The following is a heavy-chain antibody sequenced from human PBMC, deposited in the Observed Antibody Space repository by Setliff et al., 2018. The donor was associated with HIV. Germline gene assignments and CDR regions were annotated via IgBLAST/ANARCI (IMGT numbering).Heavy chain of an antibody. V-gene: IGHV4-38-2*01. Sequence: SETLSLTCAVSGYYINTGFYWGWIRQAPAKGLEWIGSIYHSGSGFSNPSLKSRVTISADTSKNALYLKLASVTAADTALYYCARQGSSSFWYFDLWGRGTLVTVSS. J-gene: IGHJ2*01. CDR1: GYYINTGFY. CDR2: IYHSGSG. CDR3: ARQGSSSFWYFDL. D-gene: IGHD6-6*01.